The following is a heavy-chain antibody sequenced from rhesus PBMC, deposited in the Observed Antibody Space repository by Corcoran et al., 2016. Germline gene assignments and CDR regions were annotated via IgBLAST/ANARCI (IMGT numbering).Heavy chain of an antibody. J-gene: IGHJ4*01. V-gene: IGHV1-111*02. CDR2: VDTEEGEE. CDR1: GYTFTDYY. Sequence: EVQLVQSGAEVKKPGASVKISCKASGYTFTDYYLHWVRQAPGKGLEWMGRVDTEEGEEIHAQKFQDRVTITADTSTDTAYMELSSLRSEDTAVYYCATGIGSVVDYWGQGVLVTVSS. D-gene: IGHD4-29*01. CDR3: ATGIGSVVDY.